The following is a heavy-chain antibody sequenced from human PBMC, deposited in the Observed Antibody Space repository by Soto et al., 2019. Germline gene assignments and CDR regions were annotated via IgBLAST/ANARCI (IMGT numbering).Heavy chain of an antibody. CDR2: INSDGSST. J-gene: IGHJ5*02. CDR1: GFTFSSYW. D-gene: IGHD6-13*01. CDR3: AREPYSSSWDFDP. Sequence: GGSLRLSCAASGFTFSSYWMHWVRQAPGKGLVWVSRINSDGSSTSYADSVKGRFTISRDNAKNSLYLQMNSLRAEDTAVYYCAREPYSSSWDFDPWGQGTLVTVSS. V-gene: IGHV3-74*01.